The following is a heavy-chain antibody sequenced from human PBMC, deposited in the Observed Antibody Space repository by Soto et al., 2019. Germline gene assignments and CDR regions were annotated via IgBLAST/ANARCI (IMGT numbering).Heavy chain of an antibody. J-gene: IGHJ2*01. D-gene: IGHD7-27*01. CDR3: ASRSGDRGVYLYFDL. V-gene: IGHV4-30-2*01. Sequence: SETLSLTCTVSGGSISSGGYSWSWIRQPPGKGLEWIGYIYHSGPTYYNPSLKSRVSLSVDRSKNEFSLKLTSVTAADTAVYYCASRSGDRGVYLYFDLLGRGLLVTVS. CDR1: GGSISSGGYS. CDR2: IYHSGPT.